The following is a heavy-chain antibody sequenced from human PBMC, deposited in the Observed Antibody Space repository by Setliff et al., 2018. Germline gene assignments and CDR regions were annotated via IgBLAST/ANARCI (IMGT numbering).Heavy chain of an antibody. Sequence: ASVKVSCKASGYTFTSHYMHWVRQAPGLGLEWMGTINPSSGRTSYAQKFQGRVTMTRDTSTSTAYMELSSLRSEDTAVYYCARGYCDILTGYYIGYWGQGTLVTVSS. CDR1: GYTFTSHY. CDR3: ARGYCDILTGYYIGY. D-gene: IGHD3-9*01. J-gene: IGHJ4*02. V-gene: IGHV1-46*01. CDR2: INPSSGRT.